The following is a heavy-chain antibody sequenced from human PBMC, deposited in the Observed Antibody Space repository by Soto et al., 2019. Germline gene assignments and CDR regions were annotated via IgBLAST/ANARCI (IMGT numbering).Heavy chain of an antibody. CDR3: ARDANGLAAAGGNY. V-gene: IGHV1-69*08. CDR1: GGTFSSYT. J-gene: IGHJ4*02. Sequence: QVQLVQSGAEVKKPGSSVKVSCKASGGTFSSYTNSWVRQAPGQGLEWMGRIIPILGIANYAQKFQGRVTITADKSTSTAYMELSSLRSEDTAVYYCARDANGLAAAGGNYWGQGTLVTVSS. CDR2: IIPILGIA. D-gene: IGHD6-13*01.